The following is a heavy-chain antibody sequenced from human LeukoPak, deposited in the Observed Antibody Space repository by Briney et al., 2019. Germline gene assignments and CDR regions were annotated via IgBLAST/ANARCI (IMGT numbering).Heavy chain of an antibody. J-gene: IGHJ6*02. CDR2: ISGSGGST. V-gene: IGHV3-23*01. CDR1: GFTFSSYA. CDR3: AKEIPREMYQLPQSAFYYYGMDV. Sequence: GSLRLSCAASGFTFSSYAMSWVRQAPGKGLEWVSAISGSGGSTYYADSVKGRFTISRDNSKNTLYLQMNSLRAEDTAVYYCAKEIPREMYQLPQSAFYYYGMDVWGQGTTVTVSS. D-gene: IGHD2-2*01.